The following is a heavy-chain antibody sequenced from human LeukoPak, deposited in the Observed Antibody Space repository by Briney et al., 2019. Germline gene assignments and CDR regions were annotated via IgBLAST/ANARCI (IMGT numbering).Heavy chain of an antibody. V-gene: IGHV3-23*01. CDR2: ISGSGGST. CDR1: GFTFSSYA. Sequence: GGSLRLSCAASGFTFSSYAMSWVRQAPGKGLEWVSAISGSGGSTYYADSVKGRFTISRDNSKNTLYLKMNSLRAEDTAVYYCAKGVMVRGTARRSRYYYGMDVWGQGTTVTVSS. CDR3: AKGVMVRGTARRSRYYYGMDV. D-gene: IGHD3-10*01. J-gene: IGHJ6*02.